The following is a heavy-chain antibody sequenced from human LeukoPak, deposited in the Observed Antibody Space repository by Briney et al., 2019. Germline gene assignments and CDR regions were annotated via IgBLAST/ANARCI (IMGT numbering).Heavy chain of an antibody. D-gene: IGHD2-21*02. V-gene: IGHV1-69*01. Sequence: SVKVSCKASGGTIISYAISWVRQAPGQGLEWMGGIIPIFGTANYAQKFQGRVTITADESTSTAYMELSSLRSEDTAVYYCARHIHCGGVCYSGYFDYWGQGTLVTVPS. CDR1: GGTIISYA. CDR2: IIPIFGTA. J-gene: IGHJ4*02. CDR3: ARHIHCGGVCYSGYFDY.